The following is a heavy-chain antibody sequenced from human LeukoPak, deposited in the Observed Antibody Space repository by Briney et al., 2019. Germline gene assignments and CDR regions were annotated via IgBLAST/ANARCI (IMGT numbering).Heavy chain of an antibody. D-gene: IGHD6-13*01. CDR3: ASASSSWAYYFDY. J-gene: IGHJ4*02. CDR2: ISSGSSYI. CDR1: GFTFSSYS. Sequence: GGSLRLSCAASGFTFSSYSMNWVRQAPGKGLEWVSSISSGSSYIYYADSVKGRFTISRDNAKNSLYLQMNSLRAEDTAVYYCASASSSWAYYFDYWGQGTLVTVSS. V-gene: IGHV3-21*01.